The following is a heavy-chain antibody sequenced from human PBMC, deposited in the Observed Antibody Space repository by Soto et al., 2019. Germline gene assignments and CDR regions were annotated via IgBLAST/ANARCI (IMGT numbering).Heavy chain of an antibody. CDR2: INPGGGAA. V-gene: IGHV1-46*01. D-gene: IGHD4-4*01. CDR3: GRAYSGTLSSDC. J-gene: IGHJ4*02. CDR1: GYTFTSHS. Sequence: ASVKVSCKASGYTFTSHSMHWVRHAPGQGLDWMGIINPGGGAATYTQKLQGRVTLTRDTSMTTVYMELSSLSSEDTAVYYCGRAYSGTLSSDCWGKGPLFTFPS.